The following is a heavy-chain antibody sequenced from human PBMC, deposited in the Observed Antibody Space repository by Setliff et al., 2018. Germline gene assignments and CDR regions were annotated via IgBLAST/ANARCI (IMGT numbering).Heavy chain of an antibody. Sequence: SETLSLTCTVTGGSFDSGTHYWSWIRQPAGKVLEWIGLIQMTGNTNYNPSLQSRVTISIDTSKNQFSLKMTSVTAADTALYYCAGTPARGTTWLSPFDYWGQGIQVTVSS. V-gene: IGHV4-61*02. J-gene: IGHJ4*02. D-gene: IGHD3-9*01. CDR1: GGSFDSGTHY. CDR3: AGTPARGTTWLSPFDY. CDR2: IQMTGNT.